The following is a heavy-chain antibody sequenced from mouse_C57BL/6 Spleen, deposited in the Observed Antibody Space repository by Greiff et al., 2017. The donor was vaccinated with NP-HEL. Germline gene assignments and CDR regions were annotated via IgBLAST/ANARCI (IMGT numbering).Heavy chain of an antibody. V-gene: IGHV1-82*01. CDR2: IYPGDGDT. CDR3: ANIYDGYPYYYAMDY. Sequence: QVQLQQSGPELVKPGASVKISCKASGYAFSSSWMNWVKQRPGKGLEWIGRIYPGDGDTNYNGKFKGKATLTADKSSSTAYMQLSSLTSEDSAVYFCANIYDGYPYYYAMDYWGQGTSVTVSS. D-gene: IGHD2-3*01. CDR1: GYAFSSSW. J-gene: IGHJ4*01.